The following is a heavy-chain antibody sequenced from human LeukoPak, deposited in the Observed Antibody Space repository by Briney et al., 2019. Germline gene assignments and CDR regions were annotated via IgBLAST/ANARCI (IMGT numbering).Heavy chain of an antibody. V-gene: IGHV3-72*01. CDR1: GFSFSDHY. J-gene: IGHJ6*02. CDR3: TGGRSDRGYYGFDV. Sequence: PGGSLRLSCAASGFSFSDHYMDWVRQAPGQGLEWVGRIRNKARSYTTEYAASVTGRFTISRDDSKNSLYLQMNSLTIEATAVYYCTGGRSDRGYYGFDVWGQGTTVIVSS. CDR2: IRNKARSYTT.